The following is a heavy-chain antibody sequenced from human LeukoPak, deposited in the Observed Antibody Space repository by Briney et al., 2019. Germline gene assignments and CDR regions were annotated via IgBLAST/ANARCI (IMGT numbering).Heavy chain of an antibody. J-gene: IGHJ6*02. CDR1: GYSLTSYW. D-gene: IGHD3-10*01. Sequence: GESLKISCKGSGYSLTSYWIGWVRQMPGKGLEWMGIIYPGDSDTRYSPSFQGQVTISADKSISTAYLQWSSLKASDTAMYYCARHGSGSSIYYYGMDVWGQGTTVTVSS. V-gene: IGHV5-51*01. CDR2: IYPGDSDT. CDR3: ARHGSGSSIYYYGMDV.